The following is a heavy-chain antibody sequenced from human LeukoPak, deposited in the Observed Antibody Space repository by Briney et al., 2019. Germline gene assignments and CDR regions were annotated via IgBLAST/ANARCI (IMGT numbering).Heavy chain of an antibody. CDR3: AGEHSGCDTTA. Sequence: ASVKVSCKASGYSFTGYYMHWVRQAPGQGLEWMGWINPNSGGTKYAQKFQGRVTMTRDTSISTVYMELTRLRFDDTAVYYCAGEHSGCDTTAWGQGTLVTVSS. CDR1: GYSFTGYY. CDR2: INPNSGGT. D-gene: IGHD4-17*01. V-gene: IGHV1-2*02. J-gene: IGHJ5*02.